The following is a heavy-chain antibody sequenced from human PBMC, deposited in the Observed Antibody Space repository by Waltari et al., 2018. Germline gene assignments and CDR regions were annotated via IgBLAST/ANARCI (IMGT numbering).Heavy chain of an antibody. CDR1: GFTFSSYS. Sequence: VQLVESGEGVVQPGRSLRLSCAASGFTFSSYSMNWVRQAPGKGLEWVSSISSSSSYIYYADSVKGRFTISRDNAKNELYLQMNSLRAEDTAVYYCARGTSQGDYWGQGTLVTVSS. CDR2: ISSSSSYI. J-gene: IGHJ4*02. V-gene: IGHV3-21*01. CDR3: ARGTSQGDY.